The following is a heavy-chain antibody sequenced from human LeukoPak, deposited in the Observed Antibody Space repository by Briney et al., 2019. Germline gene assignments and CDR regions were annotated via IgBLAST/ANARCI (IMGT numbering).Heavy chain of an antibody. V-gene: IGHV3-23*01. J-gene: IGHJ4*02. CDR3: AKGRLYDSSGHY. CDR2: ISGTGGRT. D-gene: IGHD3-22*01. Sequence: PGGSLRLSCVASGFTFSGYAMNWVRQAPGKGLEWVSDISGTGGRTHYADSVKGRFTISRDNSKNTLYLQMNSLRAEDTAIYYCAKGRLYDSSGHYWGQGTLVTVSS. CDR1: GFTFSGYA.